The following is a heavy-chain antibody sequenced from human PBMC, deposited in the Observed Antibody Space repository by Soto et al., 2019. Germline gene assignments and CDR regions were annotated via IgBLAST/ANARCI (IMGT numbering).Heavy chain of an antibody. CDR1: GFSFSRFC. Sequence: EVQLVESGGGLVQPGGSLRLSCAASGFSFSRFCMNWVRQPPGKGLEWVACITQDGRETYYVDSVEGRFTVSRGNAENSLYLPMNTLRAEDTAIYYCARAPGDYSSYGGPFRDQYGMDVWGQGTTVTVSS. J-gene: IGHJ6*02. D-gene: IGHD4-4*01. CDR3: ARAPGDYSSYGGPFRDQYGMDV. V-gene: IGHV3-7*03. CDR2: ITQDGRET.